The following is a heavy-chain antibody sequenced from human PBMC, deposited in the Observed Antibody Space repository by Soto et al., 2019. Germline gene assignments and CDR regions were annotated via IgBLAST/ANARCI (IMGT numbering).Heavy chain of an antibody. V-gene: IGHV1-69*13. D-gene: IGHD3-10*01. CDR1: GGTFSSYA. CDR3: ARDRITMVRGARGWFDP. CDR2: IIPIFGTA. Sequence: GXSVKVSCKASGGTFSSYAISWVRQAPVQGLEWMGGIIPIFGTANYAQKFQGRVTITADESTSTAYMELSSLRSEDTAVYYCARDRITMVRGARGWFDPWGQGTLVTVSS. J-gene: IGHJ5*02.